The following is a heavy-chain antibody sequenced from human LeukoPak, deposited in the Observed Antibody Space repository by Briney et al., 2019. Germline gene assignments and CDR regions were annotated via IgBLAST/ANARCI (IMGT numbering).Heavy chain of an antibody. V-gene: IGHV3-23*01. CDR1: GFTFNNYA. CDR2: LSGGSSVT. CDR3: AKDRDATSARAGSAFDY. Sequence: GGSLRLSCVASGFTFNNYAMSWVRQTPGKGLEWVSILSGGSSVTYHADSVKGRFTISRDNSKNTLYLQMSGLRDEDTAVYYCAKDRDATSARAGSAFDYWGQGTLVTVSS. J-gene: IGHJ4*02. D-gene: IGHD6-19*01.